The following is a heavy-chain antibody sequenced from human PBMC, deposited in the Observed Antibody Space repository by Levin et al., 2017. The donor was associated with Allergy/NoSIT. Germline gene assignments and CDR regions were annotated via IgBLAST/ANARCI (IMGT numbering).Heavy chain of an antibody. J-gene: IGHJ4*02. Sequence: SETLSLTCTVSGGSISSSSYYWGWIRQPPGKGLEWIGSIYYSGSTYYNLSLKSRVTISVDTSKNQFSLKLSSVTAADTAVYYCARRADYDSSGYYGYYFDYWGQGTLVTVSS. CDR1: GGSISSSSYY. CDR3: ARRADYDSSGYYGYYFDY. CDR2: IYYSGST. D-gene: IGHD3-22*01. V-gene: IGHV4-39*01.